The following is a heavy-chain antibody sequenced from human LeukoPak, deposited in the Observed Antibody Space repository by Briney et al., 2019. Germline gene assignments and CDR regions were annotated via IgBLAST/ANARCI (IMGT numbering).Heavy chain of an antibody. V-gene: IGHV3-53*05. Sequence: PGGSLRLSCGGFGFTVSGSYMSWVRQAPGKGLEGVSMIFADGRIYYADSVKGRFTISRDNSKNTLFLQMSRLRAEDTAMYYCPSDVLIGPSFDYCDYIPYQQWGQGTLVTVSS. J-gene: IGHJ1*01. D-gene: IGHD3-16*01. CDR1: GFTVSGSY. CDR3: PSDVLIGPSFDYCDYIPYQQ. CDR2: IFADGRI.